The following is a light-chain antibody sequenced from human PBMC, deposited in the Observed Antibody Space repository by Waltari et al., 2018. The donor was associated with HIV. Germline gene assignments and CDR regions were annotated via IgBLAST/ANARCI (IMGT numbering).Light chain of an antibody. CDR2: RNN. V-gene: IGLV1-47*01. J-gene: IGLJ1*01. Sequence: QSVLTQPPSPSGTSGQRVTISCSGSSSNIGSNYVYWYQPLPGTAPKLLIYRNNQRPSGVPDRFSGSKSGTSASLAISGLRSEDEADYYCAAWDDSLSGRYVFGTGTKVTVL. CDR1: SSNIGSNY. CDR3: AAWDDSLSGRYV.